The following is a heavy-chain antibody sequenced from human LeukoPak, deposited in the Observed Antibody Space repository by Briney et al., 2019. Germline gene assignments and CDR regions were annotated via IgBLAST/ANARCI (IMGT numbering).Heavy chain of an antibody. V-gene: IGHV4-4*02. CDR1: GGSISSSNW. J-gene: IGHJ1*01. D-gene: IGHD5-12*01. Sequence: SGTLSLTCAVSGGSISSSNWWSWVRQSPGKGLEWIGEIYHSGSTNCNPSLKSRVTISVDKTKNHFSLKLSSVTAADTAVYYCALRYSAYVQHWGQGTLVTVSS. CDR2: IYHSGST. CDR3: ALRYSAYVQH.